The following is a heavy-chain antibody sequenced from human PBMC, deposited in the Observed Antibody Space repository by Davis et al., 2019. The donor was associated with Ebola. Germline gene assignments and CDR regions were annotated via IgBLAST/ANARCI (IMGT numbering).Heavy chain of an antibody. CDR2: ITPIFGSA. Sequence: AASVKVSCKASEGTFSTYAISWVRQAPGQGLEWMGGITPIFGSANYAQKFQGRVTISADESTSTAYMELSSLRSEDTAVYYCASTKGATHFFTHRGHIDYWGQGTLVTVSS. CDR3: ASTKGATHFFTHRGHIDY. V-gene: IGHV1-69*13. D-gene: IGHD1-26*01. J-gene: IGHJ4*02. CDR1: EGTFSTYA.